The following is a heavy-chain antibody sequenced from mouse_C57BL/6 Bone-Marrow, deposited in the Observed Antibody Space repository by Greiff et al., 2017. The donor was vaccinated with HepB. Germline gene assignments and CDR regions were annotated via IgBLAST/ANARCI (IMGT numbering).Heavy chain of an antibody. CDR1: GFTFSDFY. CDR2: SRNKANDYTT. Sequence: EVMLVESGGGLVQSGRSLRLSCATSGFTFSDFYMEWVRQAPGKGLEWIAASRNKANDYTTEYSASVKGRFIVSRDTSQSILYLQMNALRAEDTAIYYCARFITTVDHWYFDVWGTGTTVTVSS. D-gene: IGHD1-1*01. V-gene: IGHV7-1*01. J-gene: IGHJ1*03. CDR3: ARFITTVDHWYFDV.